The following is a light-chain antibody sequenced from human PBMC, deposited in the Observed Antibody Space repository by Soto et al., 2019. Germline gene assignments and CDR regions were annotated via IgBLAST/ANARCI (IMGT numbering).Light chain of an antibody. V-gene: IGKV3-20*01. Sequence: IVLTQSSGTLSLSPGDRATLSCRASHSMSNSNLAWYQHKPGQAPRLLIYGASNRATGIPDRFSGGGSGTDFILTINRLETEDFAVYYCQEFASNFGGGTKVDIK. J-gene: IGKJ4*01. CDR1: HSMSNSN. CDR2: GAS. CDR3: QEFASN.